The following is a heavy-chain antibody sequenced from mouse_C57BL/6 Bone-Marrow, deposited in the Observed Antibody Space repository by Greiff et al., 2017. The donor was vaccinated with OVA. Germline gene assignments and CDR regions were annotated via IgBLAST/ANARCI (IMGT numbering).Heavy chain of an antibody. Sequence: QVHVKQSGAELVRPGTSVKMSCKASGYTFTNYWIGWAKQRPGHGLEWIGDIYPGGGYTNYNEKFKGKATLTADKSSSTAYMQFSSLTSEDSAIYYCGYGSSPSYAMDYWGQGTSVTVSS. V-gene: IGHV1-63*01. CDR1: GYTFTNYW. CDR3: GYGSSPSYAMDY. D-gene: IGHD1-1*01. J-gene: IGHJ4*01. CDR2: IYPGGGYT.